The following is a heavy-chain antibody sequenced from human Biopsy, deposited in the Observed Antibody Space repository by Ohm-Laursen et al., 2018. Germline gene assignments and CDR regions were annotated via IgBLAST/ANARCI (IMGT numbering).Heavy chain of an antibody. V-gene: IGHV3-7*01. Sequence: SLRLSCAASGFTFSSYWMSWVRQAPGKGLEWVANINQDGSETYFVDSVKGRFTISRDSAKSSLCLQMNSLRAEDTAVYYCARTMTTMVRRRSYYFDYWGQGTLVTVSS. J-gene: IGHJ4*02. CDR2: INQDGSET. CDR1: GFTFSSYW. CDR3: ARTMTTMVRRRSYYFDY. D-gene: IGHD3-10*01.